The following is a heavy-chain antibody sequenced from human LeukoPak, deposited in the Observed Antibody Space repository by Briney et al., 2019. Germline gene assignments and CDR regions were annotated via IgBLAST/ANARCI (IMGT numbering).Heavy chain of an antibody. V-gene: IGHV4-39*01. CDR2: IYYSGST. CDR1: GGSISSSSSY. D-gene: IGHD3-22*01. CDR3: ASPNGYYYGDFDC. Sequence: SETLSLTCTVSGGSISSSSSYSGWIRQPPGKGLEWVGRIYYSGSTYYKPSLKSRVTISVDTSKNQLSPKLSSVTPADTAVYFCASPNGYYYGDFDCWGQETLVTVSS. J-gene: IGHJ4*02.